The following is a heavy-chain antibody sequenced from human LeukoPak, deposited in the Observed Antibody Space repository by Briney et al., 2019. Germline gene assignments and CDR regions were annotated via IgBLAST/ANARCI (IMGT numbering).Heavy chain of an antibody. Sequence: GGSLRLSCAASGFTFSSYEMNWVHQAPGKGLEWVSYISSSGSTIYYADSVKGRFTISRDNAKNSLYLQMNSLRAEDTAVYYCARTDIGDWGYFDYWGQGTLVTVSS. D-gene: IGHD3/OR15-3a*01. CDR1: GFTFSSYE. CDR3: ARTDIGDWGYFDY. V-gene: IGHV3-48*03. CDR2: ISSSGSTI. J-gene: IGHJ4*02.